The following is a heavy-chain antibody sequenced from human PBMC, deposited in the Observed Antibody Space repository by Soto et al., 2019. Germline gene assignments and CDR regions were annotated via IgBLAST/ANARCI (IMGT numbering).Heavy chain of an antibody. CDR2: ISYDGSNK. V-gene: IGHV3-30*18. Sequence: XESLRLSCAASGFTFSSYGMHWVRQAPGKGLEWVAVISYDGSNKYYADSVKGRFTISRDNSKNTLYLQMNSLRAEDTAVYYCAKDPPRAAAGIFDYWGQGTLVTVSS. CDR1: GFTFSSYG. D-gene: IGHD6-13*01. CDR3: AKDPPRAAAGIFDY. J-gene: IGHJ4*02.